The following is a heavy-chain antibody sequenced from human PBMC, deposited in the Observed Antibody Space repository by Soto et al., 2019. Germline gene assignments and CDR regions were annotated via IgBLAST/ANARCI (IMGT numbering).Heavy chain of an antibody. CDR3: ARYGTAHYYGIDV. Sequence: SVKVSCKASGGTFSSYAISWVRQAPGQGLEWMGGIIPIFGTANYAQKFQGRVTITADESTSTAYMELSSLRSEDTAVYYCARYGTAHYYGIDVWGQGTTVTVSS. J-gene: IGHJ6*02. CDR2: IIPIFGTA. V-gene: IGHV1-69*13. CDR1: GGTFSSYA. D-gene: IGHD1-1*01.